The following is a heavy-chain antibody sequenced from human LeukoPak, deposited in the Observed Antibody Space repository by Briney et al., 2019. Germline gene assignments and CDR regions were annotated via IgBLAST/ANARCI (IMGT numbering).Heavy chain of an antibody. Sequence: SETLSLTCIVSGGSISSYYWSWIRQPPGKGLEWIGNIYYSGSSNYNPSLKSRVTISVDTSKNQFSLKLRSVTAADTAVYYCARVRYNSDSSGYYFDYWGQGTLVTVSS. CDR2: IYYSGSS. CDR1: GGSISSYY. CDR3: ARVRYNSDSSGYYFDY. J-gene: IGHJ4*02. D-gene: IGHD3-22*01. V-gene: IGHV4-59*01.